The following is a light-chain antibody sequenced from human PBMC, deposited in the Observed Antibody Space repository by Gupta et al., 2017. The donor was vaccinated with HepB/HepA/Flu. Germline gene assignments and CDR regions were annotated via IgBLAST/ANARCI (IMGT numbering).Light chain of an antibody. CDR3: QERSNWPSFT. CDR2: DTS. V-gene: IGKV3-11*01. CDR1: QSDNNN. J-gene: IGKJ3*01. Sequence: EFVLTQSPPTLSLCPGERATLSCRASQSDNNNLAWYQQKAGQAPRLLIYDTSKRVTCIPARFSGSGSGTDFTLTISSLEPEDFAVDYCQERSNWPSFTFGPGTKVDIK.